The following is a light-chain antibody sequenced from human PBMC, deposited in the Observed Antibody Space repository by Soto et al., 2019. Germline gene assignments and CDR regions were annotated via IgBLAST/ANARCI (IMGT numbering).Light chain of an antibody. Sequence: QSVLTQPASVSGSPGQSITISCTGTSSDVGGYNYVSWYQQHPGKAPKLMIYDVSNRPSGVSNRFSGFKSGNTASLTISGLQVEDEADYYCSSYTSSSTLEDVFGTGTKVTVL. J-gene: IGLJ1*01. CDR3: SSYTSSSTLEDV. CDR1: SSDVGGYNY. V-gene: IGLV2-14*01. CDR2: DVS.